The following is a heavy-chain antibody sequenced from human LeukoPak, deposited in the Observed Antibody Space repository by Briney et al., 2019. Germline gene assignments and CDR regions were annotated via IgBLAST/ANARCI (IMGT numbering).Heavy chain of an antibody. Sequence: SVKVSCKASGGTFSSYTISWVRQAPGQGLEWMGRIIPILGIANYAQKFQGRVTITADKSTGTAYMELSSLRSEDTAVYYCARAYDSSGYYYDPGAFDIWGQGTMVTVSS. CDR3: ARAYDSSGYYYDPGAFDI. CDR2: IIPILGIA. D-gene: IGHD3-22*01. J-gene: IGHJ3*02. CDR1: GGTFSSYT. V-gene: IGHV1-69*02.